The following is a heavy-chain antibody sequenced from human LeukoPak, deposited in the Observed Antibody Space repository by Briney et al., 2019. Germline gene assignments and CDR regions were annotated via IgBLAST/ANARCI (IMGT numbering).Heavy chain of an antibody. V-gene: IGHV3-7*01. J-gene: IGHJ4*02. D-gene: IGHD1-26*01. CDR2: IRQDGSEK. CDR1: GFTFSSYW. Sequence: GESLRLSCAASGFTFSSYWMTWVRQAPGKGLEWVANIRQDGSEKYYVDSVKGRFTTSRDNAKNSLYLQMNSLRAEDTAVYYCASRDGSYGYWGQGTLVTVSS. CDR3: ASRDGSYGY.